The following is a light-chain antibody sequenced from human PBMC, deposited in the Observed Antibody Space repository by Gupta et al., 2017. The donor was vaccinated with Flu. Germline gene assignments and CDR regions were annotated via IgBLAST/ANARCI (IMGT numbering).Light chain of an antibody. V-gene: IGLV2-8*01. Sequence: VTNSCTGTSSDVGCYNYVSWHQPHPANAPQLLIYEVSRRPSGVPGRFSASKAGNTASLTVSGLQAEEEADYYCNSYAGSNKGVFGGGTKLTVL. CDR2: EVS. CDR1: SSDVGCYNY. J-gene: IGLJ3*02. CDR3: NSYAGSNKGV.